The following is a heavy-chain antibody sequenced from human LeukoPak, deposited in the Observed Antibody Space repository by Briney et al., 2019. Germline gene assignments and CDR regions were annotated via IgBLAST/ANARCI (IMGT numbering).Heavy chain of an antibody. CDR1: GGSFSGYY. D-gene: IGHD1-26*01. V-gene: IGHV4-34*01. Sequence: SETLSLTCAVYGGSFSGYYWSWIRQPPGKGLEWIGEINHSGSTNYNPSLKSRVTISVDTSKNQFSLKLSSVTAADTAVYYCARSGSTHNYYGMDVWGQGTTVTVSS. CDR3: ARSGSTHNYYGMDV. J-gene: IGHJ6*02. CDR2: INHSGST.